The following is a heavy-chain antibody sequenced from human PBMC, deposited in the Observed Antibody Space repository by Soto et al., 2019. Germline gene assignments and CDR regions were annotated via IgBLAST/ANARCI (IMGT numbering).Heavy chain of an antibody. CDR2: IYWDDDK. J-gene: IGHJ3*02. V-gene: IGHV2-5*02. CDR1: GFSLSTSGVG. D-gene: IGHD5-18*01. CDR3: AAGYSYGPVDAFDI. Sequence: QITLKESGPTLVKPTQTLTLTCTFSGFSLSTSGVGVGWIRQPPGKALEWLALIYWDDDKRYSPSLKSRLTITKDTSKNQVVRTMTNMHPVDTATYYCAAGYSYGPVDAFDIWGQGTMVTVSS.